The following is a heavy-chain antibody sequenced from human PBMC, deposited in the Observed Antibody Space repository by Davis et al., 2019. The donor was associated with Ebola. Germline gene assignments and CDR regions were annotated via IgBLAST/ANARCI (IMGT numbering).Heavy chain of an antibody. Sequence: SVKVSCKVSGGTFSSYAISWVRQAPGQGLDWMGGIIPVFGIPKYAQKFQGRVTITADESTSTAYMELSSLRSEDTAVYYCARERYRDGSDYFFEQSHWGQGTLVTVSS. J-gene: IGHJ4*02. CDR1: GGTFSSYA. CDR2: IIPVFGIP. CDR3: ARERYRDGSDYFFEQSH. D-gene: IGHD3-10*01. V-gene: IGHV1-69*13.